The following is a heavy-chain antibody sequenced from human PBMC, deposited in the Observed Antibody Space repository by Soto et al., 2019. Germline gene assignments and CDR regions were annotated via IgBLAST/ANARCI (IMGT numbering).Heavy chain of an antibody. J-gene: IGHJ4*02. Sequence: XXTLSLTCTVSCGSVNSSGSHYWGWIRHPPRPRXEWIAXLYPRGTTYSXXSLKSPVXXYVDPSKNKFSLKMNSVTAADTAVYYCGRAPDSWAQGTLVTVSS. CDR1: CGSVNSSGSHY. CDR3: GRAPDS. V-gene: IGHV4-39*01. CDR2: LYPRGTT.